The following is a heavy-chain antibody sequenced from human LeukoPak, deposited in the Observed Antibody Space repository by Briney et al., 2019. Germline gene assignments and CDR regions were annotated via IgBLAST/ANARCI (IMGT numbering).Heavy chain of an antibody. CDR3: ARDLSDY. CDR1: GFTFSSYA. J-gene: IGHJ4*02. CDR2: ISYDGSNK. V-gene: IGHV3-30*04. Sequence: GGSLRLSCAASGFTFSSYAMHWVRQAPGKGLEGGAVISYDGSNKYYADSVKGRFTISRDNSKNTLYLQMNSLRAEDTAVYYCARDLSDYWGQGTLVTVSS.